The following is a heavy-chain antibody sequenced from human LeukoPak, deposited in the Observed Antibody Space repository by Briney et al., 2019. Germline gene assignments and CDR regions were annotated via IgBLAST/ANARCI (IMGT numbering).Heavy chain of an antibody. Sequence: PSETLSLTCSVSGDSVSRSDSYWDWIRQPPGKGLEWIGTIYHSGRTYYSPTLKSRVTMSVDPSNNQFSLNLRSVTAADSAAYYCARRRYYDGSGYLEWGQGTLLSLSS. J-gene: IGHJ1*01. V-gene: IGHV4-39*01. CDR3: ARRRYYDGSGYLE. CDR2: IYHSGRT. D-gene: IGHD3-22*01. CDR1: GDSVSRSDSY.